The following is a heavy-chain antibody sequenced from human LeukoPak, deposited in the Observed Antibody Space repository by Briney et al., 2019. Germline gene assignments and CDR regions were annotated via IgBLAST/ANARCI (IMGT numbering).Heavy chain of an antibody. CDR3: ARDISFYSDLDWFDS. V-gene: IGHV1-46*01. D-gene: IGHD4-17*01. CDR1: GYTFTSYY. J-gene: IGHJ5*01. CDR2: INPSGGST. Sequence: GASVKVSCKASGYTFTSYYMHWVRQAPGQGLEWMGIINPSGGSTSYAQKFQGRVTMTRDMSTSTVYMELSSLRSKDTAVYYCARDISFYSDLDWFDSWGQGTLVTVSS.